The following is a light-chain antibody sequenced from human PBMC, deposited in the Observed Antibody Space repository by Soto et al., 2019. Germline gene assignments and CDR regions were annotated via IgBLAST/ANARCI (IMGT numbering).Light chain of an antibody. CDR1: QSVSSSY. V-gene: IGKV3-20*01. J-gene: IGKJ3*01. CDR3: QQYSSSPPEFT. Sequence: EIVLTQSPGTLSLSPGERATLSCRASQSVSSSYLAWYQQRPGQAPRLLLFVAFYRATGIRDRFSGSGSGTDFTLTISRLEPEDFAVYYCQQYSSSPPEFTFGPGTKVDSK. CDR2: VAF.